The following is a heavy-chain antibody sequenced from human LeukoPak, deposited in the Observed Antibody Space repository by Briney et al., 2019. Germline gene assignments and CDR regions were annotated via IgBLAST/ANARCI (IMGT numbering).Heavy chain of an antibody. J-gene: IGHJ6*02. CDR3: ATALCFGYCSGGSDV. CDR1: GGAFSSYA. D-gene: IGHD2-15*01. Sequence: SVKVSCKASGGAFSSYAISWVRQAPGQGLEWMGGIIPIFGTANYAQKFQGRVTITADESKSPGYLELSSLRSEDTAVYYCATALCFGYCSGGSDVWGQGTTVTVSS. CDR2: IIPIFGTA. V-gene: IGHV1-69*13.